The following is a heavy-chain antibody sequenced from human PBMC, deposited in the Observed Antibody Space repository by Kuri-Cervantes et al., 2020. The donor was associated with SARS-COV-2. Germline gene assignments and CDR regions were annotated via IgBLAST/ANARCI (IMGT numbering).Heavy chain of an antibody. D-gene: IGHD3-10*01. J-gene: IGHJ4*02. Sequence: LRLSCTVPGGSISSGGYYWSWIRQPAGKGLEWNGRIYTSGSTNYNPSLKSRVTISVDTSKNQFSLKLSSVTAADTAVYYCARGAVVRGPKYYFDYWGQGTLVTVSS. CDR1: GGSISSGGYY. CDR3: ARGAVVRGPKYYFDY. V-gene: IGHV4-61*02. CDR2: IYTSGST.